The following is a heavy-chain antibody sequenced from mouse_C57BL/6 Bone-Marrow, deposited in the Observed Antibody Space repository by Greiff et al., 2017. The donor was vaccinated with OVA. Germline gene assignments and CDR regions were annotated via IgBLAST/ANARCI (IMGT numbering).Heavy chain of an antibody. V-gene: IGHV1-81*01. CDR2: IYPRSGNT. D-gene: IGHD2-5*01. Sequence: VQLQQSGAELARPGASVKLSCKASGYTFTSYGISWVKQRTGQGLEWIGEIYPRSGNTYYNEKFKGKATLTADKSSSTAYMELRSLTSEDSAVYFCARGGYSNYVLDYWGQGTTLTVSS. CDR1: GYTFTSYG. CDR3: ARGGYSNYVLDY. J-gene: IGHJ2*01.